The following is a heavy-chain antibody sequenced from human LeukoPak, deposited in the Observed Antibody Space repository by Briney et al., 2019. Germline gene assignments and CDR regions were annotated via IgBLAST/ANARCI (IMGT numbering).Heavy chain of an antibody. CDR2: IIGRGGSS. V-gene: IGHV3-23*01. Sequence: GGSLRLSCAASGFTFNNFALSWVRQAPEKGLEWVATIIGRGGSSSHAASVKGRFTISRDNSNNTLYLHMSSLRADDTAVYYCAKHPGPYGGTPFNSWGLGMLVPVSS. J-gene: IGHJ4*02. D-gene: IGHD4-23*01. CDR1: GFTFNNFA. CDR3: AKHPGPYGGTPFNS.